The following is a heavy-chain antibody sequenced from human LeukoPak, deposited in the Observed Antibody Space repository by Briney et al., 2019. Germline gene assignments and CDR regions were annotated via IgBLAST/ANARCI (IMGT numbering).Heavy chain of an antibody. D-gene: IGHD2/OR15-2a*01. CDR3: ARSNIAGYYYYMDV. CDR2: IYTSGST. J-gene: IGHJ6*03. V-gene: IGHV4-4*09. CDR1: GGSISTYY. Sequence: SETLSLTCTVSGGSISTYYWSWIRQPPGKGPEWIGYIYTSGSTNYNPSHKSRVTMSVDTSKNQFYLMLSSVTAADTAVYFCARSNIAGYYYYMDVWGTGTPVTVSS.